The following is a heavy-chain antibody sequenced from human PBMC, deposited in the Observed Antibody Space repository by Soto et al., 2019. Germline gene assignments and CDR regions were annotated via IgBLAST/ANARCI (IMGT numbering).Heavy chain of an antibody. V-gene: IGHV4-39*01. J-gene: IGHJ4*02. D-gene: IGHD3-10*01. CDR2: IYEGATT. Sequence: QLQLQESGPGLVKPSETLSLTCAVSGASISRTGFHWGWIRQPPGQGLEWIGSIYEGATTFYNSSRKSRVTISADTSKSHCSLKMSSVTAADTAVYYCARRGSGHTVDYWGQGTLVTVSS. CDR1: GASISRTGFH. CDR3: ARRGSGHTVDY.